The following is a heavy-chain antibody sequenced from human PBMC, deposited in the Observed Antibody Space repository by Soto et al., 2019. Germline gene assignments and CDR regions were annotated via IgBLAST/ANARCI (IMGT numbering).Heavy chain of an antibody. CDR1: RFTFSTYG. CDR2: IWYDGSIK. Sequence: SLRLSCAASRFTFSTYGMHWVRQVPGKGLEWVAVIWYDGSIKYYADSVRGRFTISRDNSNNTLYLQMNSLRAEDTAVYYCARSPAGYSYGYGADYWGQGTLVTVSS. J-gene: IGHJ4*02. CDR3: ARSPAGYSYGYGADY. V-gene: IGHV3-33*01. D-gene: IGHD5-18*01.